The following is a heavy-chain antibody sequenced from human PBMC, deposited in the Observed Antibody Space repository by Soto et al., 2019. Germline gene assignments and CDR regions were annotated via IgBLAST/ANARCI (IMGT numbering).Heavy chain of an antibody. Sequence: SETLSLTCTVSGVSITSSSYYWGWIRQPPGKGLEWIGGIYYSGRSYYNPSLKSRVTMSVDTSKNQFSLTLNSVTAADAAVYYCARQRTTVVTQAYFDHWGQGTLVTVPQ. D-gene: IGHD4-17*01. CDR2: IYYSGRS. CDR1: GVSITSSSYY. CDR3: ARQRTTVVTQAYFDH. J-gene: IGHJ4*02. V-gene: IGHV4-39*01.